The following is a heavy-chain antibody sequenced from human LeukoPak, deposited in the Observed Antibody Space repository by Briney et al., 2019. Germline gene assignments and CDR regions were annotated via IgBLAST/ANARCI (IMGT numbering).Heavy chain of an antibody. D-gene: IGHD3-10*01. CDR3: ARHTMVRGVINNWFDP. CDR2: IYHSGST. Sequence: PSGTLSLTCAVSGGSISSRNWWSWVRQPPGKGLEWIGEIYHSGSTNYNPPLKSRVTISVDTSKNQFSLKLSSVTAADTAVYYCARHTMVRGVINNWFDPWGQGTLVTVSS. CDR1: GGSISSRNW. J-gene: IGHJ5*02. V-gene: IGHV4-4*02.